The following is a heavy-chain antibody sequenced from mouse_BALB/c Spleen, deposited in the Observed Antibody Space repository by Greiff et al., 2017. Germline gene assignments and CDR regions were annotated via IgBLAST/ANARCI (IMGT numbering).Heavy chain of an antibody. CDR1: GFTFTDYY. D-gene: IGHD1-2*01. CDR2: IRNKANGYTT. CDR3: ARDGATATYAMDY. J-gene: IGHJ4*01. V-gene: IGHV7-3*02. Sequence: EVKVVESGGGLVQPGGSLRLSCATSGFTFTDYYMSWVRQPPGKALEWLGFIRNKANGYTTEYSASVKGRFTISRDNSQSILYLQMNTLRAEDSATYYCARDGATATYAMDYWGQGTSVTVSS.